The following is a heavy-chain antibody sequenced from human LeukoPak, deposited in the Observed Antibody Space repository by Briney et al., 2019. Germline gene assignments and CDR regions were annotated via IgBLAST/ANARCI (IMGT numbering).Heavy chain of an antibody. Sequence: ASVKVSCKASGGTFSSYAISWVRQAPGQGLEWMGRIIPILGMANYAQKFQGRVTITADKSTSTAYMELSSLRSEDTAVYYCASGPSMVRGVVGAFDIWGQGTTVTVSS. V-gene: IGHV1-69*04. J-gene: IGHJ3*02. D-gene: IGHD3-10*01. CDR1: GGTFSSYA. CDR2: IIPILGMA. CDR3: ASGPSMVRGVVGAFDI.